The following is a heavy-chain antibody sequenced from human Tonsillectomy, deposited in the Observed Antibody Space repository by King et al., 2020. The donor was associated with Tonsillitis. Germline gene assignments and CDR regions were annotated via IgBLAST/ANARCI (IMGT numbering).Heavy chain of an antibody. J-gene: IGHJ4*02. CDR2: VYHSGVT. D-gene: IGHD6-13*01. V-gene: IGHV4-38-2*01. Sequence: VQLQESGPGLVKPSETLSLTCAVSGYSITSNSYWAWIRQPPGKGLEWIATVYHSGVTYYKASLRSRVSISADTSKNQFSLHLTSVTAADTAVYYCAGYTTSYYFDYWGQGVLATVSS. CDR3: AGYTTSYYFDY. CDR1: GYSITSNSY.